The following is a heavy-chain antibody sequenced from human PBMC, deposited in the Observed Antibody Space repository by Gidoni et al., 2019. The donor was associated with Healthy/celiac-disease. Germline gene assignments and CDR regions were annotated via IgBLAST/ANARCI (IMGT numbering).Heavy chain of an antibody. D-gene: IGHD5-12*01. J-gene: IGHJ6*02. Sequence: EVQLVEAGGGLVKGGGSLRISCAATGSTSSNSWMNWVRQAPGKGLAWVGRIKSKTDGATTDYAAPVKVRFTISRDDSKNTLYLQMNSLKTEDTAVYYCTTDSGYGNDGMDVWGQGTTVTVSS. CDR3: TTDSGYGNDGMDV. CDR1: GSTSSNSW. V-gene: IGHV3-15*07. CDR2: IKSKTDGATT.